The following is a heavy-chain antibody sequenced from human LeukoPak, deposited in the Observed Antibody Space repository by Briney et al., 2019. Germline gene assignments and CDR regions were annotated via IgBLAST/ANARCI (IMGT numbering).Heavy chain of an antibody. Sequence: PSETLSPTCAVYGGSFSGYYWSWIRQPPGKGLEWVGEINHSGSTNYNPSLKSRVTISVDTSKNQFSLKLSSVTAADTAVYYCARGRECSSTSCYYYYYYYMDVWGKGTTVTVSS. CDR3: ARGRECSSTSCYYYYYYYMDV. CDR1: GGSFSGYY. J-gene: IGHJ6*03. V-gene: IGHV4-34*01. CDR2: INHSGST. D-gene: IGHD2-2*01.